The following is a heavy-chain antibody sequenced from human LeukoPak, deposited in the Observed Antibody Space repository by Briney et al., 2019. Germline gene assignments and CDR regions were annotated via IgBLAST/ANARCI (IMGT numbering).Heavy chain of an antibody. CDR2: IYYSGST. J-gene: IGHJ5*02. D-gene: IGHD1-1*01. CDR1: GGSISSYY. CDR3: ARRGNWNDVSWFDP. V-gene: IGHV4-59*08. Sequence: SETLSLTCTVSGGSISSYYWSWIRQPPGKGLEWIEYIYYSGSTNYNPSLKSRVTISVDTSKNQFSLKLSSVTAADTAVYYCARRGNWNDVSWFDPWGQGTLVTVSS.